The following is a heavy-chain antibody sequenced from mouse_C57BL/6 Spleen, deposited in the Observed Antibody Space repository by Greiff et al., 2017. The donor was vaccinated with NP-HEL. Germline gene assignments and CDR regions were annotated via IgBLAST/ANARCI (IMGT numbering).Heavy chain of an antibody. Sequence: EVKVEESGGGLVKPGGSLKLSCAASGFTFSDYGMHWVRQAPEKGLEWVAYISSGSSTIYYADTVKGRFTISRDNAKNTLFLQMTSLRSEDTAMYYCARRDYGSSFPDWYFDVWGTGTTVTVSS. CDR1: GFTFSDYG. CDR2: ISSGSSTI. D-gene: IGHD1-1*01. J-gene: IGHJ1*03. V-gene: IGHV5-17*01. CDR3: ARRDYGSSFPDWYFDV.